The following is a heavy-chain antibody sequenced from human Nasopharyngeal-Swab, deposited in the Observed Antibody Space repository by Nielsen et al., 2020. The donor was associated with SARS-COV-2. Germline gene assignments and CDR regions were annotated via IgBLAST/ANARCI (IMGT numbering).Heavy chain of an antibody. CDR3: AKEMGLVGGIANSLFDY. CDR2: ISGNTFTT. D-gene: IGHD3/OR15-3a*01. Sequence: GVLKISCAASGFPFSSYAMSWVRQAPGKGLEWVSSISGNTFTTYYTNSVKGRFTISRDNSKNTLSLQMNSLRAEDTAVYYCAKEMGLVGGIANSLFDYWGQGTLVTVSS. J-gene: IGHJ4*02. CDR1: GFPFSSYA. V-gene: IGHV3-23*01.